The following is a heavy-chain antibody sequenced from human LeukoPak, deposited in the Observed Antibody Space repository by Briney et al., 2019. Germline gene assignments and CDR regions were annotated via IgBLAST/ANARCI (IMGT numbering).Heavy chain of an antibody. Sequence: GGSLRLSCAASGFTFSSYAMSWVRQAPGKGLEWVSAISGSGGSTYYADSVKGRFTISRDNAKNSLYLQMNSLRAEDTAVYYCARVRTGLLVDYWGQGTLVTVSS. D-gene: IGHD1-14*01. CDR1: GFTFSSYA. V-gene: IGHV3-23*01. CDR3: ARVRTGLLVDY. CDR2: ISGSGGST. J-gene: IGHJ4*02.